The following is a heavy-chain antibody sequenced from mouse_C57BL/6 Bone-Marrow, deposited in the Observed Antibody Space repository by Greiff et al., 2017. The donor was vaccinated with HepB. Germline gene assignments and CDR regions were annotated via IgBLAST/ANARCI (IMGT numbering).Heavy chain of an antibody. D-gene: IGHD1-1*01. CDR2: IRLKSDNYAT. Sequence: EVQGVESGGGLVQPGGSMKLSCVASGFTFSNYWMNWVRQSPEKGLEWVAQIRLKSDNYATHYAESVKGRFTISRDDSKSSVYLQMNNLRAEDTGIYYCTPLLRYYWGQGTSVTVSS. CDR3: TPLLRYY. CDR1: GFTFSNYW. V-gene: IGHV6-3*01. J-gene: IGHJ4*01.